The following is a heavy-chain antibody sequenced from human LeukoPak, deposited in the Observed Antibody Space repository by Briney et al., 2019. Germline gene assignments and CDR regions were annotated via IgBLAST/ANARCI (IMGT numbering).Heavy chain of an antibody. CDR1: GGSFSGYY. CDR3: ARDRSGIAVAGILDY. CDR2: INHSGST. Sequence: SETLSLTCAVYGGSFSGYYWSWIRQPPGKGLEWIGEINHSGSTNYNPSLKSRVTISVDTSKNQFSLKLSSVTAADTAVYYCARDRSGIAVAGILDYWGQGTLVTVSS. V-gene: IGHV4-34*01. D-gene: IGHD6-19*01. J-gene: IGHJ4*02.